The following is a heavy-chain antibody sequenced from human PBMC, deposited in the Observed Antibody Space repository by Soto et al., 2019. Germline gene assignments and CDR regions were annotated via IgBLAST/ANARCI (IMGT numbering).Heavy chain of an antibody. V-gene: IGHV1-2*02. CDR3: ARDRTIVVVVAATPPDY. CDR1: GYTFTGYY. CDR2: INPNSGGT. D-gene: IGHD2-15*01. J-gene: IGHJ4*02. Sequence: ASVKVSCKASGYTFTGYYMHWVRQAPGQGLEWMGWINPNSGGTNYAQKFQGRVTMTRDTSISTAYMELSRLRSDDTAVYYCARDRTIVVVVAATPPDYWGQGTLVTVS.